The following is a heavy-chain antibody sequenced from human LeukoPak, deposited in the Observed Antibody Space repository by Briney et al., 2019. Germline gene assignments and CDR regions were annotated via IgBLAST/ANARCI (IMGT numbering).Heavy chain of an antibody. CDR2: ISGSGGST. D-gene: IGHD3-9*01. Sequence: GGSLRLSCAASGFTFSSYAMSWVRQAPGKGLEWVAAISGSGGSTYYADSVKGRFTISRDNSKNTLYLQMNSLRAEDTAVYYCAKGRLILTGYYIDYWGQGTLVTVSS. V-gene: IGHV3-23*01. CDR1: GFTFSSYA. CDR3: AKGRLILTGYYIDY. J-gene: IGHJ4*02.